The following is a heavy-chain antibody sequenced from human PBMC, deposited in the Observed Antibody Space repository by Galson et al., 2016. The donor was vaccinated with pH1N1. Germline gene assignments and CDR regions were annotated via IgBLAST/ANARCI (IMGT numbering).Heavy chain of an antibody. CDR2: VIWNGGSP. CDR1: GFTFNEYG. J-gene: IGHJ3*02. Sequence: SLRLSCAASGFTFNEYGMNWVRQAPGKGLEWVSGVIWNGGSPGYADSVKGRFTNSRDNAKKSLYLQLNSLRAEDTAVYYCVRKNYGDAFDIWGRGTMVTVSS. V-gene: IGHV3-20*04. CDR3: VRKNYGDAFDI. D-gene: IGHD3-10*01.